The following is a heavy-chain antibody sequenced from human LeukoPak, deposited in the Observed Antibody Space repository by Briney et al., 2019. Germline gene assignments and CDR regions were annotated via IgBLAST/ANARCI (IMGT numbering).Heavy chain of an antibody. D-gene: IGHD4-11*01. V-gene: IGHV4-59*01. Sequence: SETLSLTCTVSGGSISSDYWSWIRQPPGKGLEWIGYIYYSGRTYYNPSLKSRITISVDTSKNQFSLKLSSVTAADTAVYYCARGFYSPHHWGQGTLVSVSS. CDR3: ARGFYSPHH. CDR1: GGSISSDY. J-gene: IGHJ5*02. CDR2: IYYSGRT.